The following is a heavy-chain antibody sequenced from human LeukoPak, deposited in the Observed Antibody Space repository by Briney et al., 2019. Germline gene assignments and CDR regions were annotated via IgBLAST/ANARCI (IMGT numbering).Heavy chain of an antibody. D-gene: IGHD3-22*01. V-gene: IGHV3-74*01. CDR1: GFTFSTYW. J-gene: IGHJ1*01. CDR2: IKSDGGT. Sequence: GGSLRLSCAASGFTFSTYWMHWVRQAPGKGLVWVSRIKSDGGTNYADSVKGRFTTSRDNAKKTVSLQMNSLRPEDTGVYYCARAPSEIGGYYPEYFRHWGQGTLVTVSS. CDR3: ARAPSEIGGYYPEYFRH.